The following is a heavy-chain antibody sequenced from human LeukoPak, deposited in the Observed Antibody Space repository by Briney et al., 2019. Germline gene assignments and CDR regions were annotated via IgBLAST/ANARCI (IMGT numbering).Heavy chain of an antibody. CDR1: GFTLSSYG. CDR3: AREGRGAAGTYYYYYGMDV. D-gene: IGHD6-13*01. CDR2: IWYGGSNK. J-gene: IGHJ6*02. V-gene: IGHV3-33*01. Sequence: PGRSLRLSCAASGFTLSSYGMHWVRQAPGKGLEWVAVIWYGGSNKYYADSVKGRFTISRDNSKNTLYLQMNSLRAEDTAVYYCAREGRGAAGTYYYYYGMDVWGQGTTVTVSS.